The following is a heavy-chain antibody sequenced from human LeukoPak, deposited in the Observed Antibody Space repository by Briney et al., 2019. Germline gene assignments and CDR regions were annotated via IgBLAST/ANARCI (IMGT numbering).Heavy chain of an antibody. CDR2: IYYSGST. CDR3: ARSTHYYYYYMDV. V-gene: IGHV4-59*02. D-gene: IGHD2-2*01. Sequence: SETLSLTCTVPGGSVSSHYWSWIRQPPGKGLEWIGYIYYSGSTNYNPSLKSRVTISVDTSKNQFSLKLSSVTAADTAVYYCARSTHYYYYYMDVWGKGTTVTVSS. CDR1: GGSVSSHY. J-gene: IGHJ6*03.